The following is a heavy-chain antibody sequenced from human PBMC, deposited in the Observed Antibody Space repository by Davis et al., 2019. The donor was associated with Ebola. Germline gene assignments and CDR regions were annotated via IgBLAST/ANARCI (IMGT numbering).Heavy chain of an antibody. CDR2: IYHSGST. V-gene: IGHV4-4*02. Sequence: MPSETLSLTCAVSGGSISSSNWWSWVRQPPGKGLEWIGEIYHSGSTNYNPSLKSRVTISVDTSKHQFSLKLSSVTAADTAVYYCASREPVLWGLLQPYAFDIWGQGTMVTVSS. D-gene: IGHD1-26*01. CDR3: ASREPVLWGLLQPYAFDI. J-gene: IGHJ3*02. CDR1: GGSISSSNW.